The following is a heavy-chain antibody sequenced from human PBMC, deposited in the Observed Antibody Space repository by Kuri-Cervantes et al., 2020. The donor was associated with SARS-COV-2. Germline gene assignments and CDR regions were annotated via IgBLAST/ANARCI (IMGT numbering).Heavy chain of an antibody. J-gene: IGHJ4*02. CDR2: IWFDGSNK. CDR3: AKMDGIRLGIEY. CDR1: GFSFSTYG. V-gene: IGHV3-33*08. Sequence: GESLKSSCAASGFSFSTYGMQWVRQAPGKGLEWVAVIWFDGSNKNYADSVKGRFTVSRDNSKKTLYLEMNSLRAGDTAVYYCAKMDGIRLGIEYWGQGTLVTVSS. D-gene: IGHD5-24*01.